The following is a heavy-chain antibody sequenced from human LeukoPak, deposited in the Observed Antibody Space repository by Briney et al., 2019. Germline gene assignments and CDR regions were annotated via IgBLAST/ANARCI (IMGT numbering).Heavy chain of an antibody. CDR2: IKQDGSEK. CDR3: ARDLGPITMVRGVNDY. V-gene: IGHV3-7*01. CDR1: GFTFSSYR. Sequence: PGGSLRLSCAASGFTFSSYRMSWVRQAPGKGLEWVANIKQDGSEKYYVDSVKGRFTISRDNAKNSLYLQMNSLRAEDTAVYYCARDLGPITMVRGVNDYWGQGTLVTVSS. J-gene: IGHJ4*02. D-gene: IGHD3-10*01.